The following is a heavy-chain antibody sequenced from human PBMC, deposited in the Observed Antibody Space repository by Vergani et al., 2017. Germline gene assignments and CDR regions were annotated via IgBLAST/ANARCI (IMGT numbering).Heavy chain of an antibody. CDR2: ISGSGGST. CDR1: GFTFSSYA. CDR3: AKDRGNVWYFDL. Sequence: EVQLLESGGGLVQPGGSLRLSCAASGFTFSSYAMSWVRQAPGKGLEWVSAISGSGGSTYYADSVKGRFTSSRDNSKNTLYLQMNSLRAEDTAVYYCAKDRGNVWYFDLWGRGTLVTVSS. D-gene: IGHD1-1*01. V-gene: IGHV3-23*01. J-gene: IGHJ2*01.